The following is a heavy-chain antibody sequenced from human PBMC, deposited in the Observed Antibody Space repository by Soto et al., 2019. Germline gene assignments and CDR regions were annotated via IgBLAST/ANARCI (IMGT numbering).Heavy chain of an antibody. D-gene: IGHD2-2*01. CDR2: IIPIFGTA. CDR3: ARDPDIVVVPAASGYGMDV. J-gene: IGHJ6*02. CDR1: GVTFSSYA. Sequence: GASVKVSCKASGVTFSSYAISWVRQAPGQGLEWMGGIIPIFGTANYAQKFQGRVTITADKSTSTAYMELSSLRSEDTAVYYCARDPDIVVVPAASGYGMDVWGQGTTVTVSS. V-gene: IGHV1-69*06.